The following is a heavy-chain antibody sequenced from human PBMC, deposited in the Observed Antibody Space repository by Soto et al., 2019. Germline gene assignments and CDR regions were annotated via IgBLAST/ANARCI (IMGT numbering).Heavy chain of an antibody. CDR3: TRKTPPTGMEV. V-gene: IGHV3-13*01. CDR1: GFTLSSYD. D-gene: IGHD3-9*01. Sequence: EVQLVESGGGLVQPGRSLRLSCAASGFTLSSYDIHWVRQATGEGLAWVSGIGSGGDTHYADSVKGRFTISREDGKNSLYLQMNNLRVGDTAVYYCTRKTPPTGMEVWGQGATVTVSS. J-gene: IGHJ6*02. CDR2: IGSGGDT.